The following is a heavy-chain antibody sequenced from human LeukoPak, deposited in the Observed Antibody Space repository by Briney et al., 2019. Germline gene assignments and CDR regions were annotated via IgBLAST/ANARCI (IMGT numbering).Heavy chain of an antibody. Sequence: GGSLRLSCAASGFTLTIYWMTWVRQAPGKGLEWVANINQDGSKKYDFDSVKGRFTISTDIAANSLYLQMTRLRVEHPAITYCASVDYTGNATLYWGPGNLVTVSS. J-gene: IGHJ4*01. CDR1: GFTLTIYW. CDR2: INQDGSKK. D-gene: IGHD4-23*01. V-gene: IGHV3-7*01. CDR3: ASVDYTGNATLY.